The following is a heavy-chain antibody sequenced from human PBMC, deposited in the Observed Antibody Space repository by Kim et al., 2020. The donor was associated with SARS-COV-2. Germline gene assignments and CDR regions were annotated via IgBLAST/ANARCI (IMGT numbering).Heavy chain of an antibody. CDR3: AKALRLAVAGTRLGP. CDR1: GFTFSSYA. D-gene: IGHD6-19*01. V-gene: IGHV3-23*01. Sequence: GGSLRLSCAASGFTFSSYAMSWVRQAPGKGLEWVSAISGSGGSTYYADSVKGRFTISRDNSKNTLYLQMNSLRAEDTAVYYCAKALRLAVAGTRLGPWGQGTLVSVSS. CDR2: ISGSGGST. J-gene: IGHJ5*02.